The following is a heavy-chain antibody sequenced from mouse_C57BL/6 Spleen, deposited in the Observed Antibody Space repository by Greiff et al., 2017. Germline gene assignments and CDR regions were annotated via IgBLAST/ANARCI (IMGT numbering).Heavy chain of an antibody. CDR2: IDPETGGT. V-gene: IGHV1-15*01. D-gene: IGHD3-1*01. J-gene: IGHJ2*01. CDR1: GYTFTDYE. CDR3: TRRAYFDY. Sequence: VKLQESGAELVRPGASVTLSCKASGYTFTDYEMHWVKQTPVHGLEWIGAIDPETGGTAYNQKFKGKAILTADKSSSTAYMELRSLTSEDSAVYYCTRRAYFDYWGQGTTLTVSS.